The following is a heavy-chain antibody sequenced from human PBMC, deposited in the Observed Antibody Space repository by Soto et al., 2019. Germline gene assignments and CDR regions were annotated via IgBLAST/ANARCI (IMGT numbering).Heavy chain of an antibody. CDR2: IYCDDDK. V-gene: IGHV2-5*02. Sequence: QITLKESGPTLVKPTQTLTLTCTFSGFSLSTSGVGVGWIRQPPGKALEWLALIYCDDDKRYSPSLKSRLTITKDTSKNQVVLKLTTMNPVDTATYYCANSGIAVAGYYYYYCGMDVWGQGTPVTVSS. CDR1: GFSLSTSGVG. CDR3: ANSGIAVAGYYYYYCGMDV. D-gene: IGHD6-19*01. J-gene: IGHJ6*02.